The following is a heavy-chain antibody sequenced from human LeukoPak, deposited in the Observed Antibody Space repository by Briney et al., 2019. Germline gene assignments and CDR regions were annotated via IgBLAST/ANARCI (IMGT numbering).Heavy chain of an antibody. Sequence: PSETLSLTCAVYGGSFSGYYWSWIRQPPGKGLEWIGEINHIGNTNYDPSLRSRVTISVDTSKNQFSLSLTSATAADTAVYFCARLGSVGYYNYHYMDIWGNGTTVTVSS. CDR3: ARLGSVGYYNYHYMDI. D-gene: IGHD3-10*01. CDR1: GGSFSGYY. J-gene: IGHJ6*03. CDR2: INHIGNT. V-gene: IGHV4-34*01.